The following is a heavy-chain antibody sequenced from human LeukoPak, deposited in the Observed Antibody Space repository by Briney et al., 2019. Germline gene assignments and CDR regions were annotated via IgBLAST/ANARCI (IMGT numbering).Heavy chain of an antibody. V-gene: IGHV4-59*01. Sequence: SETLSLTCTVSGGSISSYYWSWTREPPGKGLEWIGYTSYSGDTNYNPSLKSRVTISVDTSKNQVSLKLSSVTAADTAVYYCVRGSGYYLYWGQGTLVTVSS. CDR3: VRGSGYYLY. CDR1: GGSISSYY. CDR2: TSYSGDT. J-gene: IGHJ4*02. D-gene: IGHD3-22*01.